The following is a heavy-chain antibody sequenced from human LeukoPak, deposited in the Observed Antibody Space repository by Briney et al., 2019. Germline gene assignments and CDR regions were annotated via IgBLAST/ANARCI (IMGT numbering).Heavy chain of an antibody. D-gene: IGHD3-10*01. CDR1: GGTFSSYA. Sequence: ASVKVSCKASGGTFSSYAISWVRQAPGQGLEWMGRIIPIFGTANYAQKFQGRVTITTDESTSTAYMELSSLRSEDTAVYYCATLSPSYGSGSLADAFDIWGQETMVTVSS. CDR2: IIPIFGTA. V-gene: IGHV1-69*05. CDR3: ATLSPSYGSGSLADAFDI. J-gene: IGHJ3*02.